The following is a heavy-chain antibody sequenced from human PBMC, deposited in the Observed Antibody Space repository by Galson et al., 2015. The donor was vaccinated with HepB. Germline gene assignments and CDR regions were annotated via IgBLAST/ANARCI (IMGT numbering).Heavy chain of an antibody. CDR2: ISSSSSYI. CDR1: GFTFSSYS. CDR3: AKATLRPKGGYFQH. Sequence: SLRLSCAASGFTFSSYSMNWVRQAPGKGLEWVSSISSSSSYIYYADSVKGRFTISRDNAKNSLYLQMNSLRAEDTAVYYCAKATLRPKGGYFQHWGQGTLVTVSS. V-gene: IGHV3-21*01. J-gene: IGHJ1*01. D-gene: IGHD2-15*01.